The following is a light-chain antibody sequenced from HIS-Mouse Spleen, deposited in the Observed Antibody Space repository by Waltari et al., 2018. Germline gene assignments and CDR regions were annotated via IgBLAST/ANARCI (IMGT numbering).Light chain of an antibody. CDR2: AAS. CDR1: QSISSY. V-gene: IGKV1-9*01. J-gene: IGKJ1*01. Sequence: DIQFTQSPSFLSASVEDRVTITCRASQSISSYLAWYQQKPGKAPKLLIYAASTSQSGVPSRFSGSGSGTEFTLTISSLQPEDFATYYCQQLNSYPPTFGQGTKVEIK. CDR3: QQLNSYPPT.